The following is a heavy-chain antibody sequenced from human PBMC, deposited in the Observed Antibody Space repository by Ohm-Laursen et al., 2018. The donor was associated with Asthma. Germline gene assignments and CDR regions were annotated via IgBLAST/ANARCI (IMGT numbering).Heavy chain of an antibody. CDR2: IYYTGST. CDR1: GGSISSSSYY. V-gene: IGHV4-39*01. J-gene: IGHJ4*02. CDR3: ARHENWNDAFDY. Sequence: PSETLSLTCTVSGGSISSSSYYWGWIRQPPGKGLEWIANIYYTGSTYYNPSLKSRVTISVDTSKNQLSLKLSSVTAADTAVYYCARHENWNDAFDYWGKG. D-gene: IGHD1-1*01.